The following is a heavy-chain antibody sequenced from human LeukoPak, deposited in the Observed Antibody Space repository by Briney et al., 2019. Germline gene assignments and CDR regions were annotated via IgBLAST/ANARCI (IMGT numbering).Heavy chain of an antibody. J-gene: IGHJ6*02. CDR2: INHNGNVN. CDR1: GTTFSSYW. CDR3: ARGGGLDV. Sequence: QSGGSLRLSCAASGTTFSSYWMNWARQAPGKGLEWVASINHNGNVNYYVDSVKGRFTISRDNAKNSLYLQMSNLRAEDTAVYFCARGGGLDVWGQGATVTVSS. V-gene: IGHV3-7*03. D-gene: IGHD3-16*01.